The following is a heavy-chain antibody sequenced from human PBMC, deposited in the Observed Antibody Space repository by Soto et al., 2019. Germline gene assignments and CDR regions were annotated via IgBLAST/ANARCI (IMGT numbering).Heavy chain of an antibody. CDR3: ARDTRSGYDHYYYCCMDV. CDR1: GYTFTSYG. J-gene: IGHJ6*03. Sequence: QVQLVQSGAEVKKPGASVKVSCKASGYTFTSYGISWARQAPGQGLEWMGWNSAYNGNTNYAQKLQGRVTMTTDTSTSTAIMELRSLRSDGTAVYYCARDTRSGYDHYYYCCMDVWGKGTKVTVSS. D-gene: IGHD5-12*01. V-gene: IGHV1-18*01. CDR2: NSAYNGNT.